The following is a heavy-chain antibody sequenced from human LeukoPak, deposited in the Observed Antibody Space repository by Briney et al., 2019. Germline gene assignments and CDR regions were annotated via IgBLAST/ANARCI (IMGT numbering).Heavy chain of an antibody. J-gene: IGHJ4*02. CDR1: GGSIINFY. D-gene: IGHD1-26*01. CDR2: VYYNGST. CDR3: ARVPRGMLGATPFFAS. Sequence: PSETLPLTCSVSGGSIINFYWSWIRQPPGKGLEWIGYVYYNGSTNYNPSLKSRATISVDTSKNQFSLRLASVTAADTAFYYCARVPRGMLGATPFFASWGQGTLVTVSS. V-gene: IGHV4-59*01.